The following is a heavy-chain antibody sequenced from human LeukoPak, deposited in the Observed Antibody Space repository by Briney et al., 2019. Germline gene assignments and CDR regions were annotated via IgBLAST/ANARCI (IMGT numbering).Heavy chain of an antibody. V-gene: IGHV3-33*01. CDR2: IWYDGSNK. J-gene: IGHJ1*01. D-gene: IGHD4-11*01. Sequence: PGRSLRLSCAASGFTFSSYGMHWVRQAPGKGLEWVAVIWYDGSNKYYGDSVKGRFTISRDNSKKTLYLQMNSLRVEDTAVYYFARGKGYINAESLQHGGQGTLVTVS. CDR1: GFTFSSYG. CDR3: ARGKGYINAESLQH.